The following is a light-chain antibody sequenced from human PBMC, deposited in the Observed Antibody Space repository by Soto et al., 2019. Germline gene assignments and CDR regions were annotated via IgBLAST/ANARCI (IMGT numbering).Light chain of an antibody. V-gene: IGKV1-39*01. CDR1: QSISSY. J-gene: IGKJ2*01. CDR3: QQSYSTPYT. Sequence: DIQMTQSPSSLSASVGDRVTVTCRASQSISSYLNWWQQRPGKAPTLIIYAASSLQSGVPSRFSGSGSGTDFTLTISSLQPEDFATYSCQQSYSTPYTFGQGTKLEIK. CDR2: AAS.